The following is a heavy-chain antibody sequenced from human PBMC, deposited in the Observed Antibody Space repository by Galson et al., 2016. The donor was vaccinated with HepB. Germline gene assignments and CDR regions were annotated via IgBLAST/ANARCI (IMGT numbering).Heavy chain of an antibody. J-gene: IGHJ4*02. CDR2: ISGSGDIT. CDR1: GFSFSSYA. V-gene: IGHV3-23*01. D-gene: IGHD3-22*01. Sequence: SLRLSCAASGFSFSSYAMNWVRQAPGKGLVWVSAISGSGDITYYADSVKGRFTISRDNSKNTLYLQMNSLRAEDTAVYYCAKDSVYRYFDSSGYFDYWGQGILVTVSS. CDR3: AKDSVYRYFDSSGYFDY.